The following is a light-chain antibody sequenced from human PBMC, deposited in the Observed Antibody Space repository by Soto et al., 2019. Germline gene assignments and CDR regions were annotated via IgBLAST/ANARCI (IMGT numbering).Light chain of an antibody. Sequence: SVLSQPPSASGTPGQRVTISCSGSRSNIGSNTVNWYQQLPGTAPKLLMYSNNQRPSGVSDRFSGSKSGTSASLAVRGLQSEDEADYYCATWDDSLNGHVVFGGGTKLTVL. CDR1: RSNIGSNT. CDR2: SNN. J-gene: IGLJ2*01. CDR3: ATWDDSLNGHVV. V-gene: IGLV1-44*01.